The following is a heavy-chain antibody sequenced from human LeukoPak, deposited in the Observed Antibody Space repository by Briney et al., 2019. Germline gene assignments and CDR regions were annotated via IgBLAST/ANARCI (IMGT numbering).Heavy chain of an antibody. J-gene: IGHJ3*01. CDR2: ISSDSSSI. Sequence: GGSLRLSCVASGFGFSFYSMNWVRQAPGKDLEWLSYISSDSSSIYDAESVKGRFTVSRDNGKNSLYLQMNSLRDEDTAVYYCARDTSGWYNDAFDLWGQGTRVIVSS. V-gene: IGHV3-48*02. CDR1: GFGFSFYS. D-gene: IGHD6-19*01. CDR3: ARDTSGWYNDAFDL.